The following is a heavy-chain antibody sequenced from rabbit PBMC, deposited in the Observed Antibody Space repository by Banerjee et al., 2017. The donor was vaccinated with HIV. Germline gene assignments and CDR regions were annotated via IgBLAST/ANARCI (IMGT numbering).Heavy chain of an antibody. J-gene: IGHJ4*01. D-gene: IGHD4-1*01. CDR2: IYPDYGST. CDR3: ARDLAGVIGWNFNL. Sequence: QEQLVESGGGLVTLGGSLKLSCKASGIDFSSYGISWVRQAPGKGLEWIAYIYPDYGSTDYASWVNGRFTISKASWTTVTLQMTSLTAADTASYFCARDLAGVIGWNFNLWGPGTLVTVS. V-gene: IGHV1S45*01. CDR1: GIDFSSYG.